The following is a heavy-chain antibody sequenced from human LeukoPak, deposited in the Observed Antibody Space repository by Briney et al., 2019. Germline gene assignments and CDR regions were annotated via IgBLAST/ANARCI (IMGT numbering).Heavy chain of an antibody. D-gene: IGHD1-1*01. V-gene: IGHV3-23*01. CDR3: AKDFRSERPRDRTRAFDI. CDR2: ISGSGGST. J-gene: IGHJ3*02. Sequence: GGSLRLSCAASGFTFSSYAMSWVRQAPGKGLEWVSAISGSGGSTYYADSVKGRFTISRDNSKNTLYLQMNSLRAEDTAVYYCAKDFRSERPRDRTRAFDIWGQGTMVTVSS. CDR1: GFTFSSYA.